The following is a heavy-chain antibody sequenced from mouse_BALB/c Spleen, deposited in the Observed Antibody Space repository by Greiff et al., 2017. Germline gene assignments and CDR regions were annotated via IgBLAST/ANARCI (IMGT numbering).Heavy chain of an antibody. CDR3: AREGYGNYFYAMDY. Sequence: QVQLKESGAELVRPGSSVKISCKASGYAFSSYWMNWVKQRPGQGLEWIGQIYPGDGDTNYNGKFKGKATLTADKSSSTAYMQLSSLTSEDSAVYFCAREGYGNYFYAMDYWGQGTSVTVSS. J-gene: IGHJ4*01. CDR2: IYPGDGDT. V-gene: IGHV1-80*01. D-gene: IGHD2-10*02. CDR1: GYAFSSYW.